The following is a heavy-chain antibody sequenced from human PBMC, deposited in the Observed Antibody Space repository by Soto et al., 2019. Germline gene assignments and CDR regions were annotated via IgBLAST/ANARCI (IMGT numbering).Heavy chain of an antibody. J-gene: IGHJ5*02. CDR1: GFTFNTYS. Sequence: GGSLRLSCVASGFTFNTYSMNWVRQAPGKGLEWVSYISSSSSRIEYADSVKGRFTISRDNAKNSVYLQMNSLRDEDTAVYYCAKVGAVPDNNWFDPWGQGTQVNVSS. D-gene: IGHD3-9*01. CDR2: ISSSSSRI. CDR3: AKVGAVPDNNWFDP. V-gene: IGHV3-48*02.